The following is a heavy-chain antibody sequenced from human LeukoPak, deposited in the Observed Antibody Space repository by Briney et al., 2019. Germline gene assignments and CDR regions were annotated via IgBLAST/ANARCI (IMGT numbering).Heavy chain of an antibody. CDR3: ATVFRVIDLWENTVTTRNWFDP. J-gene: IGHJ5*02. CDR1: GGSISSSNW. Sequence: PSGTLSLTCAVSGGSISSSNWWSWVRQPPGKGLEWIGEIYHSGSTNYNPSLKSRVTISVDKSKNQFSLKLSSVTAADTAVYYCATVFRVIDLWENTVTTRNWFDPWGQGTLVTVSS. D-gene: IGHD4-17*01. V-gene: IGHV4-4*02. CDR2: IYHSGST.